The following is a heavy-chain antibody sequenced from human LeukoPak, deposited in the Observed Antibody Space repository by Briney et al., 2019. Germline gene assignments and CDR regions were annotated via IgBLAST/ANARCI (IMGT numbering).Heavy chain of an antibody. D-gene: IGHD4-17*01. CDR2: IYYSGST. CDR1: GGSVSSGSYS. Sequence: SSETLSLTCTVSGGSVSSGSYSWSWIRQPPGKGLEWIGYIYYSGSTNYNPSLKSRVTISVDTSKNQFSLKLSSVTAADTAVYYCAREPHDYGAVPGIWGQGTMVTVPS. V-gene: IGHV4-61*01. CDR3: AREPHDYGAVPGI. J-gene: IGHJ3*02.